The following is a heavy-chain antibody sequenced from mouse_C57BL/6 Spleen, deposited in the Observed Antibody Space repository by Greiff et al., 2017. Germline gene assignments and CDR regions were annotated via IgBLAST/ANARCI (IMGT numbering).Heavy chain of an antibody. J-gene: IGHJ1*03. CDR1: GYTFTSYW. CDR3: ARDYYSWYFDV. CDR2: IYPGSGST. D-gene: IGHD2-12*01. V-gene: IGHV1-55*01. Sequence: QVQLQQPGAELVKPGASVKMSCKASGYTFTSYWITWVKQRPGQGLEWIGDIYPGSGSTNYNQKFKDKATLTVDKSSSTAYMQLSSLTSEDAAVYYCARDYYSWYFDVWGTGTTVTVSS.